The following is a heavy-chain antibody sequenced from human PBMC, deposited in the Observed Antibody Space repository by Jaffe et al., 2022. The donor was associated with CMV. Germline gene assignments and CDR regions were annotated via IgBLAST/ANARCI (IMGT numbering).Heavy chain of an antibody. J-gene: IGHJ4*02. Sequence: QVELVQSGAEVKRPGSSVSVSCKTSTDTFSSHGIYWVRRAPGQGLEWVGRIIPTLGKIDYAQKFQGRVTITGDKSTTTVYMEVSDVRSEDTATYFCARAPHTSSWNYFDSWGRGTLVTVSS. D-gene: IGHD6-13*01. CDR1: TDTFSSHG. CDR3: ARAPHTSSWNYFDS. CDR2: IIPTLGKI. V-gene: IGHV1-69*09.